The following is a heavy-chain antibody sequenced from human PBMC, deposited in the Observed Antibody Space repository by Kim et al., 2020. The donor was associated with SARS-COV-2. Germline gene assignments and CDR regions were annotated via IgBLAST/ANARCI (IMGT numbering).Heavy chain of an antibody. CDR3: ARHGSGYSSGWYDFDY. D-gene: IGHD6-19*01. Sequence: SETLSLTCTVSGGSISSSSYYWGWIRQPPGKGLEWIGSIYYSGSTYYNPSLKSRVTISVDTSKNQFSLKLSSVTAADTAVYYCARHGSGYSSGWYDFDYWGQGTLVTVSS. CDR1: GGSISSSSYY. CDR2: IYYSGST. V-gene: IGHV4-39*01. J-gene: IGHJ4*02.